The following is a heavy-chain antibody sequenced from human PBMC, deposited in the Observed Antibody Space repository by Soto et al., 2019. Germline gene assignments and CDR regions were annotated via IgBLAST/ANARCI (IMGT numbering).Heavy chain of an antibody. V-gene: IGHV3-30-3*01. CDR2: ISYDGSHK. Sequence: QVQLAESGGGVVQPGRSLRLSCAASGFTFSDYAMHWVRQDPGKGLEWLAVISYDGSHKDYTDSVRGRFTISRDNSKNTLFLHMSSLRDEDTAVYHCARGHYYDTAGYRPADSWGQGTLVTVSS. CDR3: ARGHYYDTAGYRPADS. D-gene: IGHD3-22*01. CDR1: GFTFSDYA. J-gene: IGHJ4*02.